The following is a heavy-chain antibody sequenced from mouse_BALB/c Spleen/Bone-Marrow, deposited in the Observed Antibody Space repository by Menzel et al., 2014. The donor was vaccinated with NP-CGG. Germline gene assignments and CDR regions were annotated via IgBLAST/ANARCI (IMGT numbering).Heavy chain of an antibody. Sequence: VQGVESGPGLVAPSQSLSITCTVSGFSLTNYGVHWVRQPPGKGLEWLGVIWAGGSTNYNSALMSRLSISEDNSKSQVFLKMIRLQTDDAAMYYCARVTSSAVGAMDYWGQGTSVTVSS. CDR2: IWAGGST. D-gene: IGHD3-2*02. CDR1: GFSLTNYG. V-gene: IGHV2-9*02. J-gene: IGHJ4*01. CDR3: ARVTSSAVGAMDY.